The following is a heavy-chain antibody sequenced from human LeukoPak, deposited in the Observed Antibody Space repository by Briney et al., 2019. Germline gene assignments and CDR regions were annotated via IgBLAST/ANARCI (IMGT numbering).Heavy chain of an antibody. Sequence: GGSLRLSCAASGLTFSSYEMNWVRQAPGKGLEWVSYISSSGSTIYYADSVKGRFTISRDNAKNSLYLQMNSLRAEDTAVYYCASPSGLLEGAFDIWGQGTMVTVSS. V-gene: IGHV3-48*03. CDR1: GLTFSSYE. CDR3: ASPSGLLEGAFDI. CDR2: ISSSGSTI. J-gene: IGHJ3*02.